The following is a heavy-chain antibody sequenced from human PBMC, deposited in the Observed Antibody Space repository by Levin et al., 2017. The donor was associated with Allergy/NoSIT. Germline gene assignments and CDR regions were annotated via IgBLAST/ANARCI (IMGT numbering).Heavy chain of an antibody. J-gene: IGHJ4*02. CDR1: GYSFTSYW. CDR3: ARGPTLYGYCSSTSCYSNDY. V-gene: IGHV5-10-1*01. Sequence: GESLKISCKGSGYSFTSYWISWVRQMPGKGLEWMGRIDPSDSYTNYSPSFQGHVTISADKSISTAYLQWSSLKASDTAMYYCARGPTLYGYCSSTSCYSNDYWGQGTLVTVSS. CDR2: IDPSDSYT. D-gene: IGHD2-2*01.